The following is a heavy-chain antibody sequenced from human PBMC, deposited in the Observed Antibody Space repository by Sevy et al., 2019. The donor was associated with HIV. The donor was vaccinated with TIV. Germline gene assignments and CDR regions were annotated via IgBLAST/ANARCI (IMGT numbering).Heavy chain of an antibody. V-gene: IGHV4-34*01. Sequence: SETLSLTCAVYGESFSGFYWSWIRQPPGKGLEWIGDIIPAGITNYTPSLKSRVTISIDTSKNQFSLKMNSVTAADTAVYYCARGQWEHPYWGQGTQVTVSS. CDR1: GESFSGFY. CDR2: IIPAGIT. D-gene: IGHD1-26*01. J-gene: IGHJ4*02. CDR3: ARGQWEHPY.